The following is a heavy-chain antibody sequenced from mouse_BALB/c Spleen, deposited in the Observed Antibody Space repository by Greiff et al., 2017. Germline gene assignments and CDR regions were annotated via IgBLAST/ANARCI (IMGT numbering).Heavy chain of an antibody. CDR2: ISSGGST. CDR1: GFTFSSYA. J-gene: IGHJ1*01. V-gene: IGHV5-6-5*01. CDR3: ARGYHGYFDV. Sequence: EVKLVESGGGLVKPGGSLKLSCAASGFTFSSYAMSWVRQTPEKRLEWVASISSGGSTYYPDSVKGRFTISRDNARNILYLQMSSLRSEDTAMYYCARGYHGYFDVWGAGTTVTVSS.